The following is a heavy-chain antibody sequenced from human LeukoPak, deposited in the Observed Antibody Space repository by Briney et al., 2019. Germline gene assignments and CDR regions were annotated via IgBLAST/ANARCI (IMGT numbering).Heavy chain of an antibody. CDR1: GYTFTSYY. CDR3: ARGAATINYYYYYMDV. V-gene: IGHV1-69*06. D-gene: IGHD5-12*01. Sequence: SVKVSCKASGYTFTSYYMHWVRQAPGQGLEWMGGIIPIFGTANYAQKFQGRVTITADKSTSTAYMELSSLRSEDTAVYYCARGAATINYYYYYMDVWGKGTTVTVSS. J-gene: IGHJ6*03. CDR2: IIPIFGTA.